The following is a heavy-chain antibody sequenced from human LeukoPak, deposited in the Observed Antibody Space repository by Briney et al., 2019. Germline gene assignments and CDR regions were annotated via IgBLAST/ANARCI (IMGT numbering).Heavy chain of an antibody. V-gene: IGHV3-15*01. Sequence: GGSLRLSCSASGFTFSNVWMSWVPQAPGKGLECGGRLKSKTDSGTTDFPAPVKGRFTISRDDSKNTLYLQMNSLKTEDTAVYYCTTVARVEETYYDFWSGYLGEPDYWGQGTLVTVSS. CDR2: LKSKTDSGTT. CDR3: TTVARVEETYYDFWSGYLGEPDY. CDR1: GFTFSNVW. J-gene: IGHJ4*02. D-gene: IGHD3-3*01.